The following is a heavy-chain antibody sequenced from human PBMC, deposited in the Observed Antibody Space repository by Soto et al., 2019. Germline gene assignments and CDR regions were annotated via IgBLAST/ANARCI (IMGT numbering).Heavy chain of an antibody. CDR2: IYHSGST. CDR1: GGSISSGGYS. J-gene: IGHJ5*02. V-gene: IGHV4-30-2*01. D-gene: IGHD4-17*01. Sequence: SETLSLTCAVSGGSISSGGYSWSWIRQPPGKGLEWIGYIYHSGSTYYNPSLKSRVTISVDRSKNQFSLKLSSVTAADTAVYYCARDVRKMTTVTTGWFDPWGQGPLVTVSS. CDR3: ARDVRKMTTVTTGWFDP.